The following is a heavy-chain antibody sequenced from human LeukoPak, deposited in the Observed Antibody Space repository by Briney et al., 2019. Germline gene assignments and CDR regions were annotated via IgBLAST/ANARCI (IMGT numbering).Heavy chain of an antibody. J-gene: IGHJ4*02. V-gene: IGHV3-23*01. CDR2: ISGSGGGT. CDR1: GFTFSSYA. D-gene: IGHD3-16*02. Sequence: GGSLRLSCAASGFTFSSYAMSWVRQAPGKGLEWVSAISGSGGGTYYADSVKGRFTISRDNAKNSLYLQMNSLRAEDTAVYYCTRTPLRLRLGELSPHSVGYFDYWGQGTLVTVSS. CDR3: TRTPLRLRLGELSPHSVGYFDY.